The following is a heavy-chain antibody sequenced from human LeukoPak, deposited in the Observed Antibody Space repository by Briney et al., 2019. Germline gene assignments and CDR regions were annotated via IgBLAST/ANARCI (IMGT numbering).Heavy chain of an antibody. J-gene: IGHJ4*02. Sequence: PGGSLTLSCSASRFVRCSYTMKRQPQARGKGPDWVSSITSRRTCIDHGDSERGRFTLPRDNAKNSLYLEMNSLRAEDTAVYYCARDSGGPSDYWGQGTLVTVFS. D-gene: IGHD3-10*01. V-gene: IGHV3-21*01. CDR1: RFVRCSYT. CDR3: ARDSGGPSDY. CDR2: ITSRRTCI.